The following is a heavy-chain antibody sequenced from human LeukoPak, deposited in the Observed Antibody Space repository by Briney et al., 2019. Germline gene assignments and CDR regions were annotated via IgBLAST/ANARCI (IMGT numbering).Heavy chain of an antibody. CDR3: AKWSGSYYPSFDY. J-gene: IGHJ4*02. Sequence: PGGSLRLSCAASGFTFSSYGMHWVRQAPGKGMEWVAFIRYDGSNKYYADSVKGRLTISRDNSKNTLYLQMNSLRAEDTAVYYCAKWSGSYYPSFDYWGQGALVTVSS. CDR2: IRYDGSNK. D-gene: IGHD1-26*01. V-gene: IGHV3-30*02. CDR1: GFTFSSYG.